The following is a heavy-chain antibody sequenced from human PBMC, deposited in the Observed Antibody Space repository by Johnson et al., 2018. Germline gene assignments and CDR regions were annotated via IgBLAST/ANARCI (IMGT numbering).Heavy chain of an antibody. Sequence: VQLVQSGGGLIKPGGSLRLSCVASGFTFSKAWMTWVHQAPGKGLEWVSGVSWNSGSIGYADSVKGRFTISRDNAKNSLYLQMNSLRADDTAVYYCVKSSGGAFVIWGPDIWGQGTMVIVSS. D-gene: IGHD3-16*01. CDR2: VSWNSGSI. J-gene: IGHJ3*02. CDR1: GFTFSKAW. V-gene: IGHV3-35*01. CDR3: VKSSGGAFVIWGPDI.